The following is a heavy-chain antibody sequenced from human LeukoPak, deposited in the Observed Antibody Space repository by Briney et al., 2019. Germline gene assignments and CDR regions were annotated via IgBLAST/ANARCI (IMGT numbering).Heavy chain of an antibody. CDR1: GFTFDDYA. D-gene: IGHD2-15*01. CDR3: ARGQGGYCSAGSCYPPGY. V-gene: IGHV3-9*01. J-gene: IGHJ4*02. Sequence: PGRSLRLSCAASGFTFDDYAMHWVRQAPGKGLEWVSGISWNSGNIGYADSVKGRFTISRDNAKNSLYLQMNSLRAEDTALYYCARGQGGYCSAGSCYPPGYWGQGTLVTVSS. CDR2: ISWNSGNI.